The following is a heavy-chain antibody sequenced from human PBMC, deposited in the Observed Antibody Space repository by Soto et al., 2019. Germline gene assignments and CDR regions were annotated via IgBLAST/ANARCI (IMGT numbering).Heavy chain of an antibody. Sequence: GGSLRLSCAASGFTFSSYDMHWVRQATGKGLEWVSAIGTAGDTYYPGSVKGRFTISRENAKNSLYLQMNSLRAGDTAVYYCARGLPRIAADYYFDYWGQGTLVTVSS. CDR3: ARGLPRIAADYYFDY. V-gene: IGHV3-13*01. D-gene: IGHD6-13*01. J-gene: IGHJ4*02. CDR2: IGTAGDT. CDR1: GFTFSSYD.